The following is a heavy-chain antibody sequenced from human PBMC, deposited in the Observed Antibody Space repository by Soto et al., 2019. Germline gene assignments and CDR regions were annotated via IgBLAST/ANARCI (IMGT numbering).Heavy chain of an antibody. CDR3: TRGPRPSSAGTGAY. CDR2: IDYDGTTT. CDR1: GFAFDSYW. Sequence: QPGGSLRLSCVASGFAFDSYWMHWVRQVPGEGPVWVSRIDYDGTTTTYADSVKGRFTISRDNAKNTLYLQMNSLRAEDSAVDYCTRGPRPSSAGTGAYWGQGTLVTVSS. V-gene: IGHV3-74*01. J-gene: IGHJ4*02. D-gene: IGHD6-13*01.